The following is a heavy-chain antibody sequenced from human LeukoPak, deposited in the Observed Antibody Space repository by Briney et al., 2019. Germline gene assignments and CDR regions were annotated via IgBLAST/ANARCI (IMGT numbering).Heavy chain of an antibody. J-gene: IGHJ6*03. CDR2: IYTSGST. V-gene: IGHV4-61*02. CDR1: GGSISSGSYY. D-gene: IGHD3-22*01. Sequence: PSQTLSLTCTVSGGSISSGSYYWSWIRQPAGKGLEWIGRIYTSGSTNYNPSLKSRVTISVDTSKNQFSLKLSSVTAADTAVYYCARGLLGDYYYYYMDVWGKGTTVTISS. CDR3: ARGLLGDYYYYYMDV.